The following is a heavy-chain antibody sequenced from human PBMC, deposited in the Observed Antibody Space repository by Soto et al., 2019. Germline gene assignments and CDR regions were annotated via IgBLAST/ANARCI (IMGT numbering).Heavy chain of an antibody. Sequence: SETLSLTCAVYGGSFSGYYWSWIRQPPGKGLEWIGEINHSGSTNYNPSLKSRVTISVDTSKNQFSLKLSSVTAADTAVYYCARGAAARPCYYYYYYMDVWGKGTTVTVSS. CDR1: GGSFSGYY. CDR2: INHSGST. J-gene: IGHJ6*03. CDR3: ARGAAARPCYYYYYYMDV. D-gene: IGHD6-13*01. V-gene: IGHV4-34*01.